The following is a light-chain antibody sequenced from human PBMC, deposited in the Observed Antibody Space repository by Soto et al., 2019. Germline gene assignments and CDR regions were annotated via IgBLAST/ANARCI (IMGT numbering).Light chain of an antibody. J-gene: IGKJ1*01. V-gene: IGKV3-20*01. CDR1: QSVSSY. CDR3: QQYGSSPAT. Sequence: TQSPSTRYSSFGWRVTITWMASQSVSSYLAWYQHKPGQAPSLLIYVASSRATGIPDRFSGSGSGTDFTLTISILEPEDFTVYYSQQYGSSPATFGQGTKVDI. CDR2: VAS.